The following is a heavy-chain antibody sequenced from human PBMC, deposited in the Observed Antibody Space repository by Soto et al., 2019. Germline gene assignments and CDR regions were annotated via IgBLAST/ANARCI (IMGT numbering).Heavy chain of an antibody. J-gene: IGHJ3*02. V-gene: IGHV1-18*01. CDR1: GYTFTSYG. Sequence: ASVKVSCKASGYTFTSYGISWVRQAPGQGLEWMGWISAYNGNTNYAQKLQGRVTMTTDTSTSTAYMELRSLRSDDTAVYYCARGGGSSSWYSFTHDAFDIWGQGTMVTVSS. D-gene: IGHD6-13*01. CDR3: ARGGGSSSWYSFTHDAFDI. CDR2: ISAYNGNT.